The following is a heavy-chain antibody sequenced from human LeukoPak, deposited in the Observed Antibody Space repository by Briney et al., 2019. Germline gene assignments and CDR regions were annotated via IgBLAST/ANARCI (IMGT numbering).Heavy chain of an antibody. Sequence: ASVKVSCKASGYTFTGYYMHWVRQAPGQGLEWMGWINPNSGGTNYAQKFQGRVTMTRDTSTSTVYMELSSLRSEDTAVYYCASGTRGTWTGYYYYYYGMDVWGQGTTVTVSS. CDR1: GYTFTGYY. CDR2: INPNSGGT. V-gene: IGHV1-2*02. CDR3: ASGTRGTWTGYYYYYYGMDV. D-gene: IGHD3/OR15-3a*01. J-gene: IGHJ6*02.